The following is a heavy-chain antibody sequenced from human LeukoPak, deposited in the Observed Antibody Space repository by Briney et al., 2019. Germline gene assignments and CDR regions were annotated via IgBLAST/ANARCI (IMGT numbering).Heavy chain of an antibody. CDR3: ARDLFFDSSGYDY. J-gene: IGHJ4*02. Sequence: ASVKVSCKASGGTFSSYAISWVRQAPGQGLEWMGRIIPILGIANYAQKFQGRVTITADKSTSTAYMELSSLRSEDTAVYYCARDLFFDSSGYDYWGQGTLVTVSP. CDR2: IIPILGIA. CDR1: GGTFSSYA. D-gene: IGHD3-22*01. V-gene: IGHV1-69*04.